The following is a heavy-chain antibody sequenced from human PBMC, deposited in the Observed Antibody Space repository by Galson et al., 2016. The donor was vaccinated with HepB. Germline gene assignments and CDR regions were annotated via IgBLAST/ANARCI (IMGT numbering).Heavy chain of an antibody. V-gene: IGHV7-4-1*02. CDR2: INTNNGDA. J-gene: IGHJ4*02. Sequence: SVKVSCKASGYTFIDYAMNWVRQAPGQGLEWVGWINTNNGDATYAQGFTGRFVFSMDTSVSTAFLQISSLKVDDTAVYYCARGNTVPGAFLFDYWGQGTLVTVSS. D-gene: IGHD2-2*01. CDR3: ARGNTVPGAFLFDY. CDR1: GYTFIDYA.